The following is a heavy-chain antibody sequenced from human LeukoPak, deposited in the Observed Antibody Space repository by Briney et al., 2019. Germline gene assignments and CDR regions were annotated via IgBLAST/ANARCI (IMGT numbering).Heavy chain of an antibody. D-gene: IGHD5-18*01. V-gene: IGHV1-2*04. CDR3: ARGDSYGSHFDY. Sequence: ASVKVSCKASGYTFTGYYMHWVRQAPGQGLEWVGWINPNSGGTNYAQKFQGWVTMTRDTSISTAYMELSRLRSDDTAVYYCARGDSYGSHFDYWGQGTLVTVSS. J-gene: IGHJ4*02. CDR1: GYTFTGYY. CDR2: INPNSGGT.